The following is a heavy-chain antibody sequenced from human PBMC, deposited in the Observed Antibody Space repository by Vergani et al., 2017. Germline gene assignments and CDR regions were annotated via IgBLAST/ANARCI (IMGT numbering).Heavy chain of an antibody. Sequence: QVQLQESGPGLVKPSETLSLTCTVSGGSISSYYWSWIRQPAGKGLEWIGRIYTSGSTTYNPSLKSRVTMSVDTSKNQFSLKLSSVTAADTAVYYCARYYDSSGYYYADWFDPWGQGTLVTVSS. CDR2: IYTSGST. J-gene: IGHJ5*02. CDR1: GGSISSYY. CDR3: ARYYDSSGYYYADWFDP. V-gene: IGHV4-4*07. D-gene: IGHD3-22*01.